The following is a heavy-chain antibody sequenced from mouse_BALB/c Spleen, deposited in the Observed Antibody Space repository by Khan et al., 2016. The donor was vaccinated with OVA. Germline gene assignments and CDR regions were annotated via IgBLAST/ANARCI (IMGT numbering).Heavy chain of an antibody. D-gene: IGHD2-10*01. Sequence: QVQLQQSGTELMKPGASVKISCKASGYKFSNYWIEWVKQRPGHGLEWIGEILPGSGSTKYNDKFKGKATFTADTSSNTAYLQLYSLTSEDSAVYYCASSYYGDCAQWTLFTVSA. CDR2: ILPGSGST. V-gene: IGHV1-9*01. CDR3: ASSYYGD. J-gene: IGHJ3*01. CDR1: GYKFSNYW.